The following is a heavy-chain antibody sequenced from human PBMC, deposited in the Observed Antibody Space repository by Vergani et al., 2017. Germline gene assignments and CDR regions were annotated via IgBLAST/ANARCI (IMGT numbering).Heavy chain of an antibody. CDR3: ARDPLYSTTWPFLLLDMDV. J-gene: IGHJ6*02. CDR1: GGYISSGSYY. CDR2: FYTGGGT. V-gene: IGHV4-61*02. Sequence: QVQLQESGPGLVRPSQTLSLTCTVSGGYISSGSYYWSWFRQPAGKGLEWIGRFYTGGGTSYNPSLKSRVTISVDTSKNQFSLQLSPVTAADTAVYYCARDPLYSTTWPFLLLDMDVWGQGTTVTVSS. D-gene: IGHD6-13*01.